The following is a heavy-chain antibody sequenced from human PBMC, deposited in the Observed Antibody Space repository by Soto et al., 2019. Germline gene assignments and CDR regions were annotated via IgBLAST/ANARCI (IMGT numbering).Heavy chain of an antibody. CDR2: IDAGNGNT. Sequence: ASVKVSCKASGYTFTKYVMHWVRQAPGQRLEWMGWIDAGNGNTVYLQKFQGRVTITWDTSASTAYMELSSLRSEDTAVYYCARDNSGWSDYWGQGTLVTVSS. CDR1: GYTFTKYV. D-gene: IGHD6-19*01. CDR3: ARDNSGWSDY. V-gene: IGHV1-3*01. J-gene: IGHJ4*02.